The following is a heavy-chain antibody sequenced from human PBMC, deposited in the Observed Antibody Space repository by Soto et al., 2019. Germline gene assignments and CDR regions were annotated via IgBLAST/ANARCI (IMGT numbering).Heavy chain of an antibody. J-gene: IGHJ5*02. V-gene: IGHV3-33*01. CDR3: ARDLGWPAARFDP. CDR2: IWYDGSEK. CDR1: GFTFRNHG. D-gene: IGHD2-2*01. Sequence: PGGSLRLSCAASGFTFRNHGMHWVRLAPGKGLEWVAVIWYDGSEKYYADSVKGRLTISRDNSKNILYLQMNSLRGEDTAVYYCARDLGWPAARFDPWGQGTLVTVSS.